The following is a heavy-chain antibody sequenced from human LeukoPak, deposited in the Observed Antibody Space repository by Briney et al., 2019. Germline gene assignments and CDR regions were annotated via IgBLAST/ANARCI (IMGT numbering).Heavy chain of an antibody. D-gene: IGHD3-22*01. J-gene: IGHJ4*02. Sequence: ASVKVSCKASGYTFTSYGISWVRQAPGQGLEWMGWISAYNGNTNYAQKLQGRVTMTTDTSTSTAYMELRSLRSDDTAVYYCARGGQLPYYYDSSGYWYFDYWGQGTLVTVSS. CDR2: ISAYNGNT. V-gene: IGHV1-18*01. CDR3: ARGGQLPYYYDSSGYWYFDY. CDR1: GYTFTSYG.